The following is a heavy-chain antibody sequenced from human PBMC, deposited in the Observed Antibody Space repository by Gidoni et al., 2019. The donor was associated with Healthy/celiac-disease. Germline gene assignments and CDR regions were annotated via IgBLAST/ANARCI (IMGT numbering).Heavy chain of an antibody. V-gene: IGHV3-30*04. D-gene: IGHD1-26*01. CDR1: GFPFSSYA. CDR2: ISYDGSNK. J-gene: IGHJ3*02. CDR3: ARGHVGANDAFDI. Sequence: QVQLVESGGGVVQPGRSLRLYCAASGFPFSSYAMHWVRQAPGKGLEWVAVISYDGSNKYYADSVKGRFTISRDNSKNTLYLQMNSLRAEDTAGYYGARGHVGANDAFDIWGQGTMVTVSS.